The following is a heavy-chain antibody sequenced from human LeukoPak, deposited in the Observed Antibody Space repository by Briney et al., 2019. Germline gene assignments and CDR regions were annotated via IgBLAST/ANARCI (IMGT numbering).Heavy chain of an antibody. Sequence: GGSLRLSCAASGFTFSSYGMRWVRQAPGKGLEGVGFIRYDGSNKYYADAVKGRFTISRDNSQNTLYLQMNSLSAEDTAVYYCATSGMVAALHYWGQGTLVTVSS. CDR2: IRYDGSNK. D-gene: IGHD1-26*01. V-gene: IGHV3-30*02. CDR3: ATSGMVAALHY. J-gene: IGHJ4*02. CDR1: GFTFSSYG.